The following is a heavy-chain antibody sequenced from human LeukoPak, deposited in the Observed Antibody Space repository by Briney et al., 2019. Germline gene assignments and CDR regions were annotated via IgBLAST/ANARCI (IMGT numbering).Heavy chain of an antibody. V-gene: IGHV1-2*04. CDR2: INPNSGGT. CDR1: GYTFTGYC. CDR3: ARNTNTIFGVVSDYYMDV. D-gene: IGHD3-3*01. J-gene: IGHJ6*03. Sequence: ASVKVSCKASGYTFTGYCMHWVRQAPGQGLEWMGWINPNSGGTNYAQKFQGWVTMTRDTSISTAYMELSRLRSDDTAVYYCARNTNTIFGVVSDYYMDVWGKGTTVTVSS.